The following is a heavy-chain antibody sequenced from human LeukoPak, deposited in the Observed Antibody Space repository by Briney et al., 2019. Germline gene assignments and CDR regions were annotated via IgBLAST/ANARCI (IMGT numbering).Heavy chain of an antibody. Sequence: QSGGSLPLSCAASGSLSSSYWMTWVRQAPGKGLEGVASINEGGSRRYYVASVKGRFTISRDNAQKSLYLEMDSLRADDTAVYYCARAVTSTEGYWGQGTLVTVSS. CDR3: ARAVTSTEGY. CDR1: GSLSSSYW. V-gene: IGHV3-7*03. D-gene: IGHD4-17*01. J-gene: IGHJ4*02. CDR2: INEGGSRR.